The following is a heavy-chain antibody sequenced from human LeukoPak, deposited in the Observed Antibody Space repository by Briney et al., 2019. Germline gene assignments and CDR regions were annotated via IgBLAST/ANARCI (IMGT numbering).Heavy chain of an antibody. CDR3: AREPREVGYSGYDHFDS. V-gene: IGHV1-69*04. D-gene: IGHD5-12*01. J-gene: IGHJ4*02. CDR1: GGAFSSHA. Sequence: ASVNVSCKSSGGAFSSHAISWIGQAPGQGLEWMGRIIPILDIANYGQKFQGRVTIIADKSTSTAYMELSGLRSEDTAVYYCAREPREVGYSGYDHFDSWGQGTLVTVSS. CDR2: IIPILDIA.